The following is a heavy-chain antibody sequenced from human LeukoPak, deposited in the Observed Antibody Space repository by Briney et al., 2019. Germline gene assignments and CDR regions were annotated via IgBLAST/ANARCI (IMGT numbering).Heavy chain of an antibody. CDR2: ISAYNGNT. CDR1: GYTFTSYG. CDR3: ARLGLAAAGTPPPYYYYYYGMDV. V-gene: IGHV1-18*01. J-gene: IGHJ6*02. Sequence: ASVKVSCKASGYTFTSYGISWVRQAPGQGLVWMGWISAYNGNTNYAQKLQGRVTMTTDTSTSTAYMELRSLRSDDTAVYYCARLGLAAAGTPPPYYYYYYGMDVWGQGTTVTVSS. D-gene: IGHD6-13*01.